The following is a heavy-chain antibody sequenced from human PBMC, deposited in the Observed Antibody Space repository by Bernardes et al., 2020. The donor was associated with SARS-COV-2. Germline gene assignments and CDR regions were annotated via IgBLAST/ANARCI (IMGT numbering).Heavy chain of an antibody. CDR3: TTGAEIYYDSSGFSYYFDF. Sequence: GGSLILSCAASGFTFSSYSMNWVRQAPGKGLEWVGHIKRKTAGGTTDYAAPVKGRFTISGDDSKNTMYLQMNSLKTEDTAVYYCTTGAEIYYDSSGFSYYFDFWGQGTLVTVSS. V-gene: IGHV3-15*07. CDR2: IKRKTAGGTT. CDR1: GFTFSSYS. D-gene: IGHD3-22*01. J-gene: IGHJ4*02.